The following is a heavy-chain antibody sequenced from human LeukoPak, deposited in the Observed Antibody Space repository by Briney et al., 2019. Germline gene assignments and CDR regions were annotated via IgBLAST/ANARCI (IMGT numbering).Heavy chain of an antibody. CDR2: INHSGST. V-gene: IGHV4-34*01. D-gene: IGHD2-2*01. CDR3: ARRSSELVVPAASWTYYFDY. CDR1: GGSFSGYY. J-gene: IGHJ4*02. Sequence: PSETLSLTCAVYGGSFSGYYWSWIRQPPGKGLEWIGEINHSGSTNYNPSLKSRVTISVDTSKNQFSLKLSSVTAADTAVYYCARRSSELVVPAASWTYYFDYWGQGTLVTVSS.